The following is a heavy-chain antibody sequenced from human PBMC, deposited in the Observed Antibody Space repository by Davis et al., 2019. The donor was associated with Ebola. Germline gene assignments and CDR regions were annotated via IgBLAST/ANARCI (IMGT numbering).Heavy chain of an antibody. V-gene: IGHV3-21*01. CDR1: GFTFSSYS. Sequence: GGSLRLSCAASGFTFSSYSMNWVRQAPGKGLEWVSSISSSSSYIYYADSVKGRFTISRDNAKNSLYLQMNSLRDEDTAVYYCARGPIFGVVIMYYFDYWGQGTLVTVSS. D-gene: IGHD3-3*01. J-gene: IGHJ4*02. CDR3: ARGPIFGVVIMYYFDY. CDR2: ISSSSSYI.